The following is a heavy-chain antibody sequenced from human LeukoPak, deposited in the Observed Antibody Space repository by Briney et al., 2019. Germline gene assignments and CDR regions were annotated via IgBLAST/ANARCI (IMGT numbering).Heavy chain of an antibody. CDR3: ARDSTGWSVDY. CDR2: IYSGGST. Sequence: GGSLRLSCAASEFSVGSNYMTWVRQAPGKGLEWVSLIYSGGSTYYADSVKGRFTISRDNSKNTLYLQMNSLRAEDTAVYHCARDSTGWSVDYWGQGTLVTVSS. D-gene: IGHD6-19*01. J-gene: IGHJ4*02. V-gene: IGHV3-66*01. CDR1: EFSVGSNY.